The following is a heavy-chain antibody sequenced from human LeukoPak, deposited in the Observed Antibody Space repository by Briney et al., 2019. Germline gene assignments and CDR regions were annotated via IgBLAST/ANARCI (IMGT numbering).Heavy chain of an antibody. J-gene: IGHJ4*02. V-gene: IGHV1-18*01. CDR3: ARASPARSYDFWSGPPLVDY. Sequence: GASVKVSCKASGYTFTSYGISWVRQAPGQGLEWMGWISAYNGNTNYAQKLQGRVTMTTDTSTSTAYMELRSLRSDDTAVYYCARASPARSYDFWSGPPLVDYWGRGTLVTVSS. CDR2: ISAYNGNT. D-gene: IGHD3-3*01. CDR1: GYTFTSYG.